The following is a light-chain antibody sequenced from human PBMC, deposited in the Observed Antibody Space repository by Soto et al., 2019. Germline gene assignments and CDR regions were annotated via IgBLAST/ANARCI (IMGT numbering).Light chain of an antibody. CDR3: SSYTTSNTRQIV. V-gene: IGLV2-14*03. Sequence: QSVLTQPASVSGSPGQSITISCTGTSSDVRGYNYVSWYQHHPGKAPKLLIYDVSNRPSGISNRFSGSTSDNTASLTISGLQAEDEADYYCSSYTTSNTRQIVCGTGSKVT. CDR2: DVS. CDR1: SSDVRGYNY. J-gene: IGLJ1*01.